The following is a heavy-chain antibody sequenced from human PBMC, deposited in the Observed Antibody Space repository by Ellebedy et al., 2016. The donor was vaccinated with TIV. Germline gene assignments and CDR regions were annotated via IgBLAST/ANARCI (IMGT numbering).Heavy chain of an antibody. D-gene: IGHD3-10*01. CDR1: GYTFTSSY. CDR3: AVARGIRGVF. J-gene: IGHJ4*02. CDR2: INPSGGTT. V-gene: IGHV1-46*01. Sequence: AASVKVSCKTSGYTFTSSYIHWVRPAPGQGLEWMGVINPSGGTTNYAQKFQGRVTMTRDTSTSTVYMELTSLRSDDTAVYFCAVARGIRGVFWGQGTLVTVSS.